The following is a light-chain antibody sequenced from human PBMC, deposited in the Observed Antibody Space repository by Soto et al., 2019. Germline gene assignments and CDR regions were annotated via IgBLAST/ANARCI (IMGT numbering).Light chain of an antibody. V-gene: IGLV1-47*01. CDR2: RND. CDR3: VTWDDSLSAWV. CDR1: NSNIGTYY. J-gene: IGLJ3*02. Sequence: QLVLTQPPSASGTPGQRVTISCSGSNSNIGTYYVYWYQHLPGTAPKLLISRNDQRPSGVPDRVSGSKSGTSASLAISALRSEDEADYYCVTWDDSLSAWVFGGGTKVTVL.